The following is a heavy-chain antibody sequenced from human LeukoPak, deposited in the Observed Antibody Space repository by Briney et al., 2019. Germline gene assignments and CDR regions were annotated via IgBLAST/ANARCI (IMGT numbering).Heavy chain of an antibody. CDR2: INHSGST. D-gene: IGHD3-22*01. CDR3: ARIHSSRYFDY. CDR1: GGSFSGYY. Sequence: PSETLSLTCAVYGGSFSGYYWSWIRQPPGKGLEWIGEINHSGSTNYNPSLKSRVTISVDTSKNQFSLKLSSVTAADTAVYYCARIHSSRYFDYWGQGTLVTVSS. V-gene: IGHV4-34*01. J-gene: IGHJ4*02.